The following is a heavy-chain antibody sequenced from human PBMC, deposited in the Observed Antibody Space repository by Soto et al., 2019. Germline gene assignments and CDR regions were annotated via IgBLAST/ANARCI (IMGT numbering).Heavy chain of an antibody. D-gene: IGHD1-1*01. J-gene: IGHJ3*02. V-gene: IGHV3-30*18. CDR1: GFTFSHYA. Sequence: QVQLVESGGAVVQPGRSLRLSCAASGFTFSHYAFHWVRQAPGKGLAWVAGISYDGGNEYYADSEKGRFTISRDSPKNTLYLQMNNLRPEDTAVYYCVKGGTTSAFSTFDIWGQGTVVTVSS. CDR3: VKGGTTSAFSTFDI. CDR2: ISYDGGNE.